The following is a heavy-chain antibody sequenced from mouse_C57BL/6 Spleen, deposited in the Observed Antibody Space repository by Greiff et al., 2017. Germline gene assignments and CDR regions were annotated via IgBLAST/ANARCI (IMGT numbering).Heavy chain of an antibody. CDR1: GYTFTSYW. CDR3: ARWDSSGYPYYFDY. V-gene: IGHV1-69*01. D-gene: IGHD3-2*02. CDR2: IDPSDSYT. Sequence: QVQLQQPGAELVMPGASVKLSCKASGYTFTSYWMHWVKQRPGQGLEWIGEIDPSDSYTNYNQKFKGKSTLTVDKSSSTAYMQLSRLTSEDSAVYYCARWDSSGYPYYFDYWGQGTTLTVSS. J-gene: IGHJ2*01.